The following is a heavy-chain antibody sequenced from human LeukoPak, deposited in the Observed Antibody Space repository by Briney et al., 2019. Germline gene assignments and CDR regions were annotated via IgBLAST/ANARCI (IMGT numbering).Heavy chain of an antibody. J-gene: IGHJ4*02. Sequence: GGSLRLSCAASGFTFSRYWMSWVRQAPGKGLVWVANIKQDGSEKYYVDSVKGRFTISRDNAKNSLYLQMNSLRAEDTAVYYCARDLGGVTPFDYWGQGTLVTVSS. CDR1: GFTFSRYW. CDR3: ARDLGGVTPFDY. CDR2: IKQDGSEK. D-gene: IGHD3-16*01. V-gene: IGHV3-7*01.